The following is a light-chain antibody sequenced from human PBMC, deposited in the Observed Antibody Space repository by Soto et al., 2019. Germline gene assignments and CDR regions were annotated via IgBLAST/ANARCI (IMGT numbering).Light chain of an antibody. V-gene: IGKV1-5*03. CDR3: QQYHNYPLT. CDR1: QSNSNR. J-gene: IGKJ1*01. Sequence: DIQMTQSPSTLSASVGDRVTITCRASQSNSNRLAWYQQTPGKAPKLLIFKASTSQSGVPSSFSGSGSGTEFTLTISSLQPGDFATYYCQQYHNYPLTFGQGTKVEV. CDR2: KAS.